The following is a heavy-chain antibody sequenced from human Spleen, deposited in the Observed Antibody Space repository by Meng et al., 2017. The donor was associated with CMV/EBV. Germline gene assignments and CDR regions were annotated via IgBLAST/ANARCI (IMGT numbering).Heavy chain of an antibody. CDR2: IDYSGNT. J-gene: IGHJ5*02. Sequence: GGSVSSSSDYWDWFRQTPGRGLEWIGSIDYSGNTYYSPSLKSRVTISVDTSKNQFSLKVTSVTAADTAVYYCAREVEAAAAYNWFDPWGQGALVTVSS. D-gene: IGHD6-13*01. CDR3: AREVEAAAAYNWFDP. CDR1: GGSVSSSSDY. V-gene: IGHV4-39*07.